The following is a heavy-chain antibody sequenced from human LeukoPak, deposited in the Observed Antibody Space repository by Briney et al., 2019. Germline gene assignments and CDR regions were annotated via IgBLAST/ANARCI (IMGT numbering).Heavy chain of an antibody. Sequence: ASVKVSCKASGYTFTCYYMHWVRQAPGQGLEWMGWINPNSGGTNYAQKLQGRVTMTTDTSTSTAYMELRSLRSDDTAVYYCARDLLVRGAIEAWGSYRFDYWGQGTLVTVSS. D-gene: IGHD3-16*02. CDR3: ARDLLVRGAIEAWGSYRFDY. CDR2: INPNSGGT. J-gene: IGHJ4*02. CDR1: GYTFTCYY. V-gene: IGHV1-2*02.